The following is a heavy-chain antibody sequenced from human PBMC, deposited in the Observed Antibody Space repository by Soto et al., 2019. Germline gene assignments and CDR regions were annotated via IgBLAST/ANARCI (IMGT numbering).Heavy chain of an antibody. V-gene: IGHV3-30*18. CDR2: ISYDGSNK. CDR3: AKAVRPPVVLDAFDI. Sequence: GGSLRLSCAASGFTFSSYGMHWVRQAPGKGLEWVAVISYDGSNKYYADSVKGRFTISRDNSKNTLYLQMNSLRAEDTAVYYCAKAVRPPVVLDAFDIWGQGTMVTVS. CDR1: GFTFSSYG. J-gene: IGHJ3*02. D-gene: IGHD2-15*01.